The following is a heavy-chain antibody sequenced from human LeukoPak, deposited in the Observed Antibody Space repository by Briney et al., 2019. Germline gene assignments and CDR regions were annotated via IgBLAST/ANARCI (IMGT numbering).Heavy chain of an antibody. D-gene: IGHD1-26*01. CDR2: IRYDGSNK. Sequence: GGSLRLSCAASGFTFSNAWMSWVRQAPGKGLEWVAFIRYDGSNKYYADSVKGRFTISRDNSKNTLYLQMNSLRAEDTAVYYCAKAVGYFDYWGQGTLVTVSS. J-gene: IGHJ4*02. CDR3: AKAVGYFDY. V-gene: IGHV3-30*02. CDR1: GFTFSNAW.